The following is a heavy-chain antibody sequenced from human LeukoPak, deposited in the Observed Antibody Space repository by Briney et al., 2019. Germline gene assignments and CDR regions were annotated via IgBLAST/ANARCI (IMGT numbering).Heavy chain of an antibody. CDR3: ARGPGIAAAGPY. CDR2: INHSGST. CDR1: GGSFSGYY. D-gene: IGHD6-13*01. J-gene: IGHJ4*02. Sequence: SETLSLTCAVYGGSFSGYYWSWIRQPPGKGLEWIGEINHSGSTNYNPPLKSRVTISVDTSKNQFSLKLSSVAAADTAVYYCARGPGIAAAGPYWGQGTLVTVSS. V-gene: IGHV4-34*01.